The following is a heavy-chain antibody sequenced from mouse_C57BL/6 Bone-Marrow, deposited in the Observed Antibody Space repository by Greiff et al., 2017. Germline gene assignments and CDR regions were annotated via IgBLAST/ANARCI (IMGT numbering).Heavy chain of an antibody. Sequence: VQLQQSGPELVRPGASVKLSCTASGYNINGDYMNWVKQSPEQGLEWIGWIDPENGDTDYASKFQGKATLTADKSSNTAYLQLNSLTYEETAVYYCATRCSGYGAMDYWGQGTSVTVSS. J-gene: IGHJ4*01. V-gene: IGHV14-4*01. CDR3: ATRCSGYGAMDY. D-gene: IGHD3-2*02. CDR1: GYNINGDY. CDR2: IDPENGDT.